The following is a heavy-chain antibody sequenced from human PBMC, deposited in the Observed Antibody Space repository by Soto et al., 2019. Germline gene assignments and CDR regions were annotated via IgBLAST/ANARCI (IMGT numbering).Heavy chain of an antibody. D-gene: IGHD5-12*01. CDR3: ARPMATEVGWFDP. Sequence: SETLSLTCTVSGGSISSSSYYWGWIRQPPGKGLEWIGSIYYSGSTYYNPSLKSRVTISVDTSKNQFSLKLSSVTAADTAVYYCARPMATEVGWFDPWGQGTLVTVSS. CDR1: GGSISSSSYY. V-gene: IGHV4-39*01. CDR2: IYYSGST. J-gene: IGHJ5*02.